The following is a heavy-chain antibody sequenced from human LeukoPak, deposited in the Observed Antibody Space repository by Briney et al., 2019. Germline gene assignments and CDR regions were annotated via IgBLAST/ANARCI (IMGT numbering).Heavy chain of an antibody. CDR3: ARDRMTSGYYDY. Sequence: PSETLSLTCAVYGGSFSGYYWSWTRQPPGKGLEWIGEINHSGSTNYNPSLKSRVTISVDTSKNQFSLKLSSVTAADTAVYYCARDRMTSGYYDYWGQGTLVTVST. V-gene: IGHV4-34*01. CDR1: GGSFSGYY. D-gene: IGHD3-22*01. J-gene: IGHJ4*02. CDR2: INHSGST.